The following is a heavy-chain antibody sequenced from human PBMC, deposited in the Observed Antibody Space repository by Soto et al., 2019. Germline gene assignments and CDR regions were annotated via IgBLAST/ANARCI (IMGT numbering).Heavy chain of an antibody. Sequence: SETLSLTCTVSGGSISTSDWWSWVRQPPGTGLEWIGEIFHSGSTHYNPSLRGRVSISVDKSKSQFSLKLTSVTAADTAVYYCARMGYCSGGRCYPAYYGMDVWGQGTTVTVSS. J-gene: IGHJ6*02. V-gene: IGHV4-4*02. CDR2: IFHSGST. D-gene: IGHD2-15*01. CDR1: GGSISTSDW. CDR3: ARMGYCSGGRCYPAYYGMDV.